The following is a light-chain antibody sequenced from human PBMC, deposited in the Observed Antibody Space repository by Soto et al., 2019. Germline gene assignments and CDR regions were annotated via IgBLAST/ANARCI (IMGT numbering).Light chain of an antibody. CDR2: EVT. Sequence: QSALTQPPSASGSLGQSVTISCTGTSSDVGGYNYVSWYQQRPGRAPKLMIYEVTKRPSGVPDRFSGSKSGNTASLTVSGLLAEDEADYYSASYAGGNQVFGTGTKLTVL. CDR1: SSDVGGYNY. V-gene: IGLV2-8*01. J-gene: IGLJ1*01. CDR3: ASYAGGNQV.